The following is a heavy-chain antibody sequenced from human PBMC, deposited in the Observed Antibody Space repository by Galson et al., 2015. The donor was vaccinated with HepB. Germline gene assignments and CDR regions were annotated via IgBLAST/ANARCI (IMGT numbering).Heavy chain of an antibody. CDR2: ISGSGGST. CDR3: AKVLITMIVVEGAFDI. V-gene: IGHV3-23*01. D-gene: IGHD3-22*01. CDR1: GFTFSSYA. Sequence: SLRLSCAASGFTFSSYAMSWVRQAPGKGLEWVSAISGSGGSTYYADSVKGRFTISRDNSKNTLYLQMNSLRAEDTAVYYCAKVLITMIVVEGAFDIWGQGTMVTVSS. J-gene: IGHJ3*02.